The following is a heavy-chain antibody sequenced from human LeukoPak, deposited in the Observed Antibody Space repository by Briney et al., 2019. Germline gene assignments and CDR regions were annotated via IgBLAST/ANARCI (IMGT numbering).Heavy chain of an antibody. CDR1: GGSISSGGYY. J-gene: IGHJ4*02. V-gene: IGHV4-30-2*01. Sequence: SETLSLTCTVSGGSISSGGYYWSWIRQPPGKGLEWIGYIYHSGSTYYNPSLKSRVTISVDRSKNQFSLKLTSVTAADTAVYYCAREVVWEHYFDYWGQGTLVTVSS. CDR2: IYHSGST. D-gene: IGHD1-26*01. CDR3: AREVVWEHYFDY.